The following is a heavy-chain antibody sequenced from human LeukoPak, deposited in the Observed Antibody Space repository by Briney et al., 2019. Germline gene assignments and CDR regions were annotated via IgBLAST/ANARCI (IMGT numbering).Heavy chain of an antibody. D-gene: IGHD2-15*01. CDR1: AFSFSNYG. CDR2: ISYDGSHK. V-gene: IGHV3-30*03. J-gene: IGHJ4*02. CDR3: VSSPGGYYFDN. Sequence: PGGSLRLSCTASAFSFSNYGMHWVRQAPGKGLEWVPLISYDGSHKFYADSVKGRITTSRDNTKNTLYLQMNSLRAEDTAVYYCVSSPGGYYFDNWGQGTLVTVSS.